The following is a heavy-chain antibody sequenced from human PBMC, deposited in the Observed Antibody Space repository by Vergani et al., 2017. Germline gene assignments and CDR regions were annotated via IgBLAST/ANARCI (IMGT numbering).Heavy chain of an antibody. CDR2: IDPSDSYT. J-gene: IGHJ6*02. D-gene: IGHD4-23*01. Sequence: EVQLVQFGADVKKPGESLRISCKGFGYRFTSYWISWVRQMPGKGLEWMGRIDPSDSYTNYSPSFQGHVTISADKSISTAYLQWSSLKASDTAMYYCARHERVYGGKPYYYYGMDVWGQGTTVTVSS. V-gene: IGHV5-10-1*03. CDR1: GYRFTSYW. CDR3: ARHERVYGGKPYYYYGMDV.